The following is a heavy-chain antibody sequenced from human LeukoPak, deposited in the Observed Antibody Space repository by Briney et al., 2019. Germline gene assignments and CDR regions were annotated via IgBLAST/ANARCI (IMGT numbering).Heavy chain of an antibody. Sequence: TSETLSLTCAVYGGSFSGYYWSWIRQPPGKGLEWIGEINHSGSTNYNPSLKSRVTISVDTSKNQFSLKLSSVTAADTAVYYCARGHKLYYDFWSGYFLDYWGQGTLVTVSS. CDR2: INHSGST. D-gene: IGHD3-3*01. CDR3: ARGHKLYYDFWSGYFLDY. J-gene: IGHJ4*02. CDR1: GGSFSGYY. V-gene: IGHV4-34*01.